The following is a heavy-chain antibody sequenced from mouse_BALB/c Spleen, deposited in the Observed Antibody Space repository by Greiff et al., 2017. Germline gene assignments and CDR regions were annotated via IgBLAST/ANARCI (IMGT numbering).Heavy chain of an antibody. Sequence: VQVVESGAELARPGASVKMSCKASGYTFTSYTMHWVKQRPGQGLEWIGYINPSSGYTNYNQKFKDKATLTADKSSSTAYMQLSSLTSEDSAVYYCAFYDGSGFAYWGQGTLVTVSA. CDR3: AFYDGSGFAY. D-gene: IGHD2-3*01. CDR2: INPSSGYT. CDR1: GYTFTSYT. V-gene: IGHV1-4*01. J-gene: IGHJ3*01.